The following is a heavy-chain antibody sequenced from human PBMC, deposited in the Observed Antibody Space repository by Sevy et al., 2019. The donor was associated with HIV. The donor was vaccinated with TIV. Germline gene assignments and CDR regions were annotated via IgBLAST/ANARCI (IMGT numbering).Heavy chain of an antibody. D-gene: IGHD5-18*01. CDR2: ISGSGGST. CDR3: AKDPTLDTAMVFVGWNAFDI. V-gene: IGHV3-23*01. CDR1: GFTFSSYA. J-gene: IGHJ3*02. Sequence: GGSLRLSCAASGFTFSSYAMSWVRQAPGKGLEWVSAISGSGGSTYYADSVKGRFTISRDNSKNTLYLQMNSLRAEDSAVYYGAKDPTLDTAMVFVGWNAFDIWGQGTMVTVSS.